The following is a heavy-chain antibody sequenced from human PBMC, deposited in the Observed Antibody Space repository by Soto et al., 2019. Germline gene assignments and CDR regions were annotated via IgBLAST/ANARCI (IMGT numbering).Heavy chain of an antibody. CDR2: ISYDGSNK. J-gene: IGHJ6*02. Sequence: GGSLRLSCAASGFTFSSYGMHWVRRAPGKGLEWVAVISYDGSNKYYADSVKGRFTISRDNSKNTLYLQMNSLRAEDTAVYYCAKDGATEGGMDVWGQGTTVTVSS. V-gene: IGHV3-30*18. D-gene: IGHD4-4*01. CDR3: AKDGATEGGMDV. CDR1: GFTFSSYG.